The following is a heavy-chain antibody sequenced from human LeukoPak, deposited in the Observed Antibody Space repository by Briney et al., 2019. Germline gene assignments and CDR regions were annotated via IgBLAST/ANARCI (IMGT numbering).Heavy chain of an antibody. D-gene: IGHD3-3*01. J-gene: IGHJ4*02. CDR3: EATWSGAAGGSFRSYYFDY. CDR2: ISYDGSNK. V-gene: IGHV3-30*03. Sequence: PGGSLRLSCAASGFTFSSYGMHWVRQAPGKGLEWVAVISYDGSNKYYADSVKGRFTISRDNSKNTLYLQMNSLRAEDTAVYYCEATWSGAAGGSFRSYYFDYWGQGTLVTVSS. CDR1: GFTFSSYG.